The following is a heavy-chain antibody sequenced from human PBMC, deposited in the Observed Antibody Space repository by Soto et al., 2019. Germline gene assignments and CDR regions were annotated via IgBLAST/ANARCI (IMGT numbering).Heavy chain of an antibody. Sequence: SGGSLRLSCAASGFIFSSFAMSWVRQAPGKGLEWVSTISNNGGSTYSADSVKGRFTISRDNSKNTLYPQMNSLRAEDTAVYYCAKDPDISGWYQTDLDYWGQGTLVTVSS. CDR2: ISNNGGST. J-gene: IGHJ4*02. CDR3: AKDPDISGWYQTDLDY. CDR1: GFIFSSFA. V-gene: IGHV3-23*01. D-gene: IGHD6-19*01.